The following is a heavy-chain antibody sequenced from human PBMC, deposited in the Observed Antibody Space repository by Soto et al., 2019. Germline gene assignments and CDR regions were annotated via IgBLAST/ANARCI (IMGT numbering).Heavy chain of an antibody. J-gene: IGHJ4*02. Sequence: ASVKVSCKASGYTFTSYGISWVRQAPGQELEWMGWISAYNGNTNYAQKLQGRVTTTTDTSTSTAYMELKSLRSDDTAVYYCARDPDSRSWPDFSYWGQGTRVTVPQ. CDR2: ISAYNGNT. CDR3: ARDPDSRSWPDFSY. CDR1: GYTFTSYG. V-gene: IGHV1-18*04. D-gene: IGHD6-13*01.